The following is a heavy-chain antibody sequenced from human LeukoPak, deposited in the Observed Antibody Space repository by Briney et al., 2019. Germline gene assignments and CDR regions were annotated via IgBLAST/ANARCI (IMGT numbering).Heavy chain of an antibody. D-gene: IGHD6-13*01. Sequence: ASVKVSCKASGYTFTGYYMHGVRQAPGQGLEWMGWINPNSGGTNYAQKFQGRVTMTRDTSISTAYMELSRPRSDDTAVYYCAIGAAAATFADYWGQGTLVTVSS. CDR1: GYTFTGYY. J-gene: IGHJ4*02. V-gene: IGHV1-2*02. CDR2: INPNSGGT. CDR3: AIGAAAATFADY.